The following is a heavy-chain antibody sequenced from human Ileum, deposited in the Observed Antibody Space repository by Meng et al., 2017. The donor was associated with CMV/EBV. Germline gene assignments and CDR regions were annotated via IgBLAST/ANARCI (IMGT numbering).Heavy chain of an antibody. J-gene: IGHJ5*02. Sequence: QRHESGSGLVNAAEHLSLPCTVLGGYISSSSYDWGWIRQPPGKRLEWIGSIYYRGTTYYNPSLKSRVTMSIDTSTNQFSLNLRSVTAADTAVYYCVRDKDNNYLLDWFDPWGQGTLVTVSS. CDR1: GGYISSSSYD. D-gene: IGHD4-11*01. CDR2: IYYRGTT. CDR3: VRDKDNNYLLDWFDP. V-gene: IGHV4-39*07.